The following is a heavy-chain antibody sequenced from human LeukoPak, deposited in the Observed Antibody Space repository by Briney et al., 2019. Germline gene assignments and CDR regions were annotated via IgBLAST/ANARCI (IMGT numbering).Heavy chain of an antibody. J-gene: IGHJ4*02. CDR3: ARGKYYYDSSGYYDEPGHY. CDR1: GYTFTSYY. V-gene: IGHV1-46*01. CDR2: INPRGGST. D-gene: IGHD3-22*01. Sequence: ASVKVSCKASGYTFTSYYMHWVRQAPGQGLEWMGIINPRGGSTSYAQKFQGRVTMTRDTSTSTVYMELSSLRSEDTAVYYCARGKYYYDSSGYYDEPGHYWGQGTLVTVSS.